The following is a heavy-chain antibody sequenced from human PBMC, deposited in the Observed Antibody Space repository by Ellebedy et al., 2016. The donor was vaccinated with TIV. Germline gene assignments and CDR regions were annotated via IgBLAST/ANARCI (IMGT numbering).Heavy chain of an antibody. J-gene: IGHJ3*02. V-gene: IGHV4-59*01. CDR1: GGSISSYY. CDR3: ARGHDILTGYYSYAVDI. D-gene: IGHD3-9*01. CDR2: IYYSGST. Sequence: SETLSLXXTVSGGSISSYYWSWIRQPPGKGLEWIGYIYYSGSTNYNPSLKSRVTISVDTSKNQFSLKLSSVTAADTAVYYCARGHDILTGYYSYAVDIWGQGTMVTVSS.